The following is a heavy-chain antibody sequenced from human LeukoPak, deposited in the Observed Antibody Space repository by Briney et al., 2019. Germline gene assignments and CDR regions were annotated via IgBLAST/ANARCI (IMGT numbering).Heavy chain of an antibody. CDR1: GFTVSSNY. CDR3: ARDKMTTFYYYGMDV. CDR2: IYSGGST. J-gene: IGHJ6*02. D-gene: IGHD2/OR15-2a*01. Sequence: GGSLRLSCAASGFTVSSNYMSWVRRAPGKGLEWVSVIYSGGSTYYADSVKGRFTISRDNSKNTLYLQMNSLRAEDTAVYYCARDKMTTFYYYGMDVWGQGTTVTVSS. V-gene: IGHV3-53*01.